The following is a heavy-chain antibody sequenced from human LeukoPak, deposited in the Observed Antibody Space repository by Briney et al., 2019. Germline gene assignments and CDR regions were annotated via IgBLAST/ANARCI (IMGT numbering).Heavy chain of an antibody. CDR1: GFPFSSYW. CDR3: ARSLGGAYDY. J-gene: IGHJ4*02. D-gene: IGHD1-26*01. CDR2: INIDGSNT. Sequence: PGGSLRLSCAASGFPFSSYWMHWVRQAPGKGLVWVSRINIDGSNTNYAGSVKGRFTISRDNAKNTLYLQMDSLRAEDTAVYYCARSLGGAYDYWGQGTLVTVSS. V-gene: IGHV3-74*01.